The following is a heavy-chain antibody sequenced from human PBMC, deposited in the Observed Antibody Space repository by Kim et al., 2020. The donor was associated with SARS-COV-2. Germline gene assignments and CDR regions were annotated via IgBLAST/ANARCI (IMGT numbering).Heavy chain of an antibody. J-gene: IGHJ4*02. D-gene: IGHD3-10*01. V-gene: IGHV3-23*01. CDR2: ISGSGGST. CDR3: AKRGYYGSGSSKRSYYFDY. CDR1: GFTFSSYA. Sequence: GGSLRLSCAASGFTFSSYAMSWVRQAPGKGLEWVSAISGSGGSTYYADSVKGRFTISRDNSKNTLYLQMNSLRAEDTAVYYCAKRGYYGSGSSKRSYYFDYWGQGTLVTVSS.